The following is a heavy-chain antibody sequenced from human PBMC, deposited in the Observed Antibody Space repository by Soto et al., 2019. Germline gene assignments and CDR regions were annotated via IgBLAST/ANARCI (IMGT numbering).Heavy chain of an antibody. Sequence: SVKVSCKASGGTFSSYAISWVRQAPGQGLEWMGGIIPIFGTANYAQKFQGRVTITADESTSTAYMELSSLRSEDTAVYYCWVTMVRRVISDYGMDFWGQGTTVTVS. CDR3: WVTMVRRVISDYGMDF. CDR1: GGTFSSYA. CDR2: IIPIFGTA. D-gene: IGHD3-10*01. V-gene: IGHV1-69*13. J-gene: IGHJ6*02.